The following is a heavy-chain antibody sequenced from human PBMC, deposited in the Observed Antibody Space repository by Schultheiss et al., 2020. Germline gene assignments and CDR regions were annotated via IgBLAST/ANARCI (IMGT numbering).Heavy chain of an antibody. CDR2: ISSSSSYI. D-gene: IGHD5-18*01. V-gene: IGHV3-21*01. J-gene: IGHJ6*02. CDR1: GFTFSSYS. CDR3: ARSGLPLGGMDV. Sequence: GSLRLSCAASGFTFSSYSMNWVRQAPGKGLEWVSSISSSSSYIYYADSVKGRFTISRDNAKNSLYLQMNSLRAEDTAVYYCARSGLPLGGMDVWGQGTTVTVSS.